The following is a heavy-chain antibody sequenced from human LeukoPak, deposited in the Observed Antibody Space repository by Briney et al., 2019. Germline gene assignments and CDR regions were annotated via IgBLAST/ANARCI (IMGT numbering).Heavy chain of an antibody. CDR1: GFTFSSYA. V-gene: IGHV3-30*04. CDR3: ARDRGPRRWLQTLY. CDR2: ISYDGSNK. D-gene: IGHD5-24*01. J-gene: IGHJ4*02. Sequence: PGGSLRLSCAASGFTFSSYAMHWVRQAPGKGLEWVAVISYDGSNKYYADSVKGRFTISRDNSKNTLYLQMNSLRAEDTAVYYCARDRGPRRWLQTLYWGQGTLVTVSS.